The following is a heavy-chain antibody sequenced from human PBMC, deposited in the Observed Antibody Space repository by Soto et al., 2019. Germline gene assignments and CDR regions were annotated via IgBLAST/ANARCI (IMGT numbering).Heavy chain of an antibody. V-gene: IGHV1-18*01. CDR2: ISAYNGNT. Sequence: ASVNVSCKASGYTFTSYGISWVRQAPGQGLEWMGWISAYNGNTNYAQKLQGRVTMTTDTSTSTAYMELRSLRSDDTAVYYCARVLSSDLKAPLYDYWGQGTLVTVSS. J-gene: IGHJ4*02. CDR3: ARVLSSDLKAPLYDY. CDR1: GYTFTSYG. D-gene: IGHD2-15*01.